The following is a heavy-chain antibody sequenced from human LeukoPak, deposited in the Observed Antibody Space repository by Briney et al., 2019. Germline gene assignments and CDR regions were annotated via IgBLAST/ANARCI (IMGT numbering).Heavy chain of an antibody. CDR1: GFTFSSYA. Sequence: GGSLRPSCAASGFTFSSYAMSWVRQAPGKGLEWVSAISGSGGSTYYADSVKGRFTISRDNSKNTLYLQMNSLRAEDTAVYYCAKPYCSGGTCYSVWDYYFDFWGQGTLVTVSS. V-gene: IGHV3-23*01. J-gene: IGHJ4*02. D-gene: IGHD2-15*01. CDR2: ISGSGGST. CDR3: AKPYCSGGTCYSVWDYYFDF.